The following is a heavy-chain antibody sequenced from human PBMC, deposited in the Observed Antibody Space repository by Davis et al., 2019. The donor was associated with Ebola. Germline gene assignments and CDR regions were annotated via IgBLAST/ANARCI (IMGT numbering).Heavy chain of an antibody. D-gene: IGHD2/OR15-2a*01. V-gene: IGHV1-8*01. CDR2: MNPNSGNT. CDR3: ATVKPYYSSEFDY. Sequence: ASVKVSCKASGYTFTSYDINWVRQATGQGLEWMGWMNPNSGNTGYAQKFQGRVTMTSNTSISTAYMELSSLRSEDTAVYYCATVKPYYSSEFDYWGQGTLVTVSS. CDR1: GYTFTSYD. J-gene: IGHJ4*02.